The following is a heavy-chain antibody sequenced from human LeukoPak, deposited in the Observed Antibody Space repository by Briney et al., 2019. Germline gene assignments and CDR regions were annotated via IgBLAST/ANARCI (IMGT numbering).Heavy chain of an antibody. CDR1: GFTVSSNY. J-gene: IGHJ4*02. D-gene: IGHD1-26*01. V-gene: IGHV3-53*01. CDR2: IYSGGST. CDR3: ARGDLGAAFDY. Sequence: GGSLRLSCAASGFTVSSNYMSWVRQAPGKGLEWVSVIYSGGSTYYADSVKGRFTISRDDSKNTLYLQMNSLRAEDTAVYYCARGDLGAAFDYWGQGTLVTVSS.